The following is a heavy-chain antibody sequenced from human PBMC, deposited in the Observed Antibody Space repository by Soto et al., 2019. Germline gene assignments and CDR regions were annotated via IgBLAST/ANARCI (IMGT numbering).Heavy chain of an antibody. V-gene: IGHV3-74*01. Sequence: EVQLVESGGGLVQPGGSLRLSCAASGFTFSSYWMHWVRQAPGKGLVWVSSISTDASSTSYADRVKGRFTISRDNAKNTLYLQMNRVRAEDTGVYYYAGVPNNSLQNWGQGTLVIVSP. D-gene: IGHD6-13*01. J-gene: IGHJ1*01. CDR1: GFTFSSYW. CDR3: AGVPNNSLQN. CDR2: ISTDASST.